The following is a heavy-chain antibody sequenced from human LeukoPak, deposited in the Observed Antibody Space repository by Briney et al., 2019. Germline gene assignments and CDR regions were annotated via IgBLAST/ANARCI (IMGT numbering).Heavy chain of an antibody. Sequence: PGGSLRLSCSASGFTFSSYAMHWVRQAPGKGLEYVSAISSNGGSTYYADSVKGRFTISRDNSKNTLYLQMRSLRAEDTAVYYCVKDLSRKLWYFDYWGQGTLVTVSS. CDR3: VKDLSRKLWYFDY. D-gene: IGHD2/OR15-2a*01. J-gene: IGHJ4*02. V-gene: IGHV3-64D*06. CDR2: ISSNGGST. CDR1: GFTFSSYA.